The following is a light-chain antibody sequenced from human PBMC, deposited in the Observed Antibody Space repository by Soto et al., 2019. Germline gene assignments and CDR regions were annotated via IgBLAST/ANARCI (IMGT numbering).Light chain of an antibody. CDR3: QQYVTSPT. Sequence: EIVLTQSPGTLSLSPGERATLSCRASQSLTSNYLAWYQQKPGQAPRLLIYAASSRPTGLPDRFSGSGSGKDIPLTISRLEPDDFAVYYCQQYVTSPTFGPGAKVHIK. V-gene: IGKV3-20*01. CDR2: AAS. J-gene: IGKJ3*01. CDR1: QSLTSNY.